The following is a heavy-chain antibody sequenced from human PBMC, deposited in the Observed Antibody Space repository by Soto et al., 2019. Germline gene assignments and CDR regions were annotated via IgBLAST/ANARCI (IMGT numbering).Heavy chain of an antibody. J-gene: IGHJ6*02. D-gene: IGHD3-22*01. CDR3: ARGGRNYDSSGYCSRYYYYYGMDV. CDR1: GFTFSSYS. CDR2: ISSSSSYI. V-gene: IGHV3-21*01. Sequence: GGSLRLSCAASGFTFSSYSMNWVRQAPGKGLEWVSSISSSSSYIYYADSVKGRFTISRDNAKNSLYLQMNSLRAEDTAVYYCARGGRNYDSSGYCSRYYYYYGMDVWGQGTTVTVSS.